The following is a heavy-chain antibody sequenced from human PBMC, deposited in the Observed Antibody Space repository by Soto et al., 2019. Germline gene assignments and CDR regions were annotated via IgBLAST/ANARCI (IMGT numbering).Heavy chain of an antibody. Sequence: GGSLRLSCAASGFTFSSCAMHWVRQAPGKGLEWVAVISYDGSNKYYADSVKGRFTISRDNSKNTLYLQMNSLRAEDTAVYYCARGDDVLLWFGELLSSSYYYGMDVWGQGTTVTVSS. V-gene: IGHV3-30-3*01. D-gene: IGHD3-10*01. J-gene: IGHJ6*02. CDR3: ARGDDVLLWFGELLSSSYYYGMDV. CDR1: GFTFSSCA. CDR2: ISYDGSNK.